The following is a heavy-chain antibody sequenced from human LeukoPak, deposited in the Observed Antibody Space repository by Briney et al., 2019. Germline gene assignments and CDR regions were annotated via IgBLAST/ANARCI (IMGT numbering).Heavy chain of an antibody. Sequence: SETLSLTCAVYGGSFSGYYWSWIRQPPGKGLEWIGEINHSGSTNYNPSLKSRVTISVDTSKNQFSLKLSSVTAADTAVYYCARGPVAGRLYYFDDWGQGTLVTVSS. V-gene: IGHV4-34*01. CDR1: GGSFSGYY. J-gene: IGHJ4*02. CDR3: ARGPVAGRLYYFDD. CDR2: INHSGST. D-gene: IGHD2-15*01.